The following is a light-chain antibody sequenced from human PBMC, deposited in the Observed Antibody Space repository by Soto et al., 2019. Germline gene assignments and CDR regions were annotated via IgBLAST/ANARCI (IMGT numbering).Light chain of an antibody. V-gene: IGKV1-39*01. J-gene: IGKJ1*01. CDR3: QQSYSTTWT. CDR2: SAS. CDR1: QSITTY. Sequence: DIQMTQCPSSLSASVGDRITLTCRASQSITTYLNWYQQKPGKAPKLLIYSASSLQGGASSRFSGSGSGTEFTLTINSLQPEDFATYYCQQSYSTTWTFGQGTKVDIK.